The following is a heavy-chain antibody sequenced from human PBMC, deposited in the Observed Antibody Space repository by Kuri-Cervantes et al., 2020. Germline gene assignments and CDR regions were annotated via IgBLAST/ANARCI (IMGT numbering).Heavy chain of an antibody. V-gene: IGHV3-53*01. D-gene: IGHD6-19*01. CDR2: IYSGGST. CDR1: GFTVSSNY. Sequence: GRSLKISCAASGFTVSSNYMSWVRQAPGKGLEWVSVIYSGGSTYYADSVKGRFTISRDNSKNTLYFQMNSLRAEDTAVYYCARASGWYLVLDYWGQGTLVTVSS. J-gene: IGHJ4*02. CDR3: ARASGWYLVLDY.